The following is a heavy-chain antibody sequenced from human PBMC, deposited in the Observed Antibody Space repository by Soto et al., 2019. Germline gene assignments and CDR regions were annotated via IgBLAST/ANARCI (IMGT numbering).Heavy chain of an antibody. J-gene: IGHJ4*02. CDR3: AHSRNLITEDAQVGDFDY. V-gene: IGHV2-5*02. D-gene: IGHD3-10*01. Sequence: QITLKESGPPQVKPTQTLTLTCSFSGFSLNTDGEGVGWVRQPPGEALEWLALIYWDDDERYSPSLKTRLTITKDPSKNQVVLIMTNMDPVDTATYYCAHSRNLITEDAQVGDFDYWGQGTQVTVSS. CDR1: GFSLNTDGEG. CDR2: IYWDDDE.